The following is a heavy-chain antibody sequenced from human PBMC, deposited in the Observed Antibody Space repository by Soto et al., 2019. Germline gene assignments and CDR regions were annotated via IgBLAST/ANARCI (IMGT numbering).Heavy chain of an antibody. Sequence: ASVKVSCKASGYTFTSYAMHWVRQAPGQRLEWMGWINAGNGNTKYSQKFQGRVTITRDTSASTAYMELSSLRSEDTAVYYCARVSVGGSYYCYWGKGTLVTVSS. CDR2: INAGNGNT. J-gene: IGHJ4*02. CDR1: GYTFTSYA. D-gene: IGHD1-26*01. CDR3: ARVSVGGSYYCY. V-gene: IGHV1-3*01.